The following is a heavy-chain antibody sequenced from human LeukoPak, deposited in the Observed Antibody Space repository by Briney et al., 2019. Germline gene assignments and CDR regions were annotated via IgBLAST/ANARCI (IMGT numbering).Heavy chain of an antibody. V-gene: IGHV3-23*01. CDR3: ARGLTMVRGVLNWFDP. CDR2: ISTDGSST. D-gene: IGHD3-10*01. J-gene: IGHJ5*02. Sequence: GGSLRLSCAASGFTFSSFSMNWVRQAPGKGLEWVSTISTDGSSTYYADSVKGRFTISRDNSKNTLYLQMNSLRAEDTAVYYCARGLTMVRGVLNWFDPWGQGTLVTVSS. CDR1: GFTFSSFS.